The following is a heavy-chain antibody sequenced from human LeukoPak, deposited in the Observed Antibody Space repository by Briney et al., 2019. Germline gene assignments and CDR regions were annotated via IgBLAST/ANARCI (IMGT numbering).Heavy chain of an antibody. D-gene: IGHD3-9*01. CDR1: GITLNDYA. CDR2: ITSSGRST. J-gene: IGHJ4*02. CDR3: ATGYFDWLFDY. Sequence: GGSLRLSCVVSGITLNDYAMSWVRQAPGKGLEWVSGITSSGRSTFYADSVKGRFTNSRDNSKNTLYLQMNSLRAEDTAIYYCATGYFDWLFDYWGQGALVAVSS. V-gene: IGHV3-23*01.